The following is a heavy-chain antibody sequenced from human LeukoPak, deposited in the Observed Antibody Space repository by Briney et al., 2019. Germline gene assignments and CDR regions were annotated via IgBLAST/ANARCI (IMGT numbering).Heavy chain of an antibody. CDR1: GGSFSGYY. CDR2: INHSGST. V-gene: IGHV4-34*01. D-gene: IGHD3-10*01. CDR3: ARERRRGSGSYYNPGYFDY. Sequence: SETLSLTCAVYGGSFSGYYWSWIRQPPGKGLEWIGEINHSGSTNYNPSLKSRVTISVDTSKNQFSLKLSSVTAADTAVYYCARERRRGSGSYYNPGYFDYWGQGTLVTVSS. J-gene: IGHJ4*02.